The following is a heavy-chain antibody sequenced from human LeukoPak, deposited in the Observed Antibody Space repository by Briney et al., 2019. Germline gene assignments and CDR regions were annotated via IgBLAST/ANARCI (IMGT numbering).Heavy chain of an antibody. CDR2: INHSGST. CDR3: AKSNGYGLIDI. Sequence: PSVTLSLTCAVYGGSFSGYYWSWIRQPPGKGLEWIGEINHSGSTNYNPSLKSRVTISLDMSRNEFSLKLNSVTAADTAVYYCAKSNGYGLIDIWGQGTMVTVSS. D-gene: IGHD3-10*01. CDR1: GGSFSGYY. V-gene: IGHV4-34*01. J-gene: IGHJ3*02.